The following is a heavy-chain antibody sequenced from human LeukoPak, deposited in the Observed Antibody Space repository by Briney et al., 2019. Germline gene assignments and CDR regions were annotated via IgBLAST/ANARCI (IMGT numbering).Heavy chain of an antibody. V-gene: IGHV3-23*01. Sequence: PGGSLRLSCAASGFTFSSYAMSWVRQAPGKGLEWVSGISGSGGSKYYADSVKGRFTISRDNSKNTLYLQMNSLRAEDTPVYYCAQDPPRRAAGTGVYWGQGTLVTVSS. CDR2: ISGSGGSK. J-gene: IGHJ4*02. CDR3: AQDPPRRAAGTGVY. D-gene: IGHD1-1*01. CDR1: GFTFSSYA.